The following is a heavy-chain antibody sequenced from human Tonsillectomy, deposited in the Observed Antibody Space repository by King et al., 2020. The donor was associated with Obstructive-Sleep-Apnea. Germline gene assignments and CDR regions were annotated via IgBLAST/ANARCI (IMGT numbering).Heavy chain of an antibody. D-gene: IGHD1-26*01. J-gene: IGHJ4*02. CDR1: GFTFDDYA. CDR3: AKGSGGSYSRDYVDY. Sequence: VQLVESGGGLVQPGRSLRLSCAASGFTFDDYAMHWVRQAPGKGLEWVSGISWNSGSIGYADSVKGRFPISRDNAKNSLYLQMNSLRAEDTALYYCAKGSGGSYSRDYVDYWGQGTLVTVSA. CDR2: ISWNSGSI. V-gene: IGHV3-9*01.